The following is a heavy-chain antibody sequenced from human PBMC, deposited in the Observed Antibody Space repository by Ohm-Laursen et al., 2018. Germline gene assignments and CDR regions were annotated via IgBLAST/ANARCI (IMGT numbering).Heavy chain of an antibody. J-gene: IGHJ5*02. CDR2: INPNSGGT. CDR1: GYTFTGYY. D-gene: IGHD2-21*02. V-gene: IGHV1-2*02. Sequence: SVKVSCKASGYTFTGYYMHWVRQAPGQGLEWMGWINPNSGGTNYAQKFQGRVTMTRDTSISTAYMELSRLRSDDTAVYYCATPFVHDYNWFDPWGQGTLVTVSS. CDR3: ATPFVHDYNWFDP.